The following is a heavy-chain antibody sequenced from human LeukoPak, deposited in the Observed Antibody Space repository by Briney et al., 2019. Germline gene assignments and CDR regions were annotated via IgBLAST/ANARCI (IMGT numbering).Heavy chain of an antibody. CDR3: ARGAPKEIQLWLRLRGVAFDI. J-gene: IGHJ3*02. V-gene: IGHV4-34*01. CDR2: INHSGST. CDR1: GGSISSYS. Sequence: SETLSLTCTVSGGSISSYSWTWIRQPPGKGLEWIGEINHSGSTNYNPSLKSRVTISVDTSKNQFSLKLDSVTAADTAVYYCARGAPKEIQLWLRLRGVAFDIWGQGTMVTVSS. D-gene: IGHD5-18*01.